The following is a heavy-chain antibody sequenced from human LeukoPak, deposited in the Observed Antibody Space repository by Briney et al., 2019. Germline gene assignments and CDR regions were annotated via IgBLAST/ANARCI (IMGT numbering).Heavy chain of an antibody. D-gene: IGHD6-19*01. V-gene: IGHV1-2*02. J-gene: IGHJ5*02. Sequence: GASVKVACKASGYTFTGYYMHWVRQAPGQGLEWMGWINPNSDATNYAQKFQGRVTMTRDTSLTTTYMELSSLTSDDTAVYYCASDVAVPGSHNWFDPWGQGTLVTVSS. CDR3: ASDVAVPGSHNWFDP. CDR1: GYTFTGYY. CDR2: INPNSDAT.